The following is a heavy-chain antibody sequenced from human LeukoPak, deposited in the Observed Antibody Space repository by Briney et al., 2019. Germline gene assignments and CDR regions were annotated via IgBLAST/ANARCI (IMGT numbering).Heavy chain of an antibody. CDR1: GFAFNSYV. CDR3: AKGSPIYVGVVFFDF. J-gene: IGHJ4*02. D-gene: IGHD1-26*01. V-gene: IGHV3-23*01. Sequence: GGSLRLSCTASGFAFNSYVITWVRQAPGKGLEWVSSSSGNGDSYYADSVKGRFTVSRDNSKNTLYLQMDSLRAEDTAFYVCAKGSPIYVGVVFFDFWGQGTLLTVSS. CDR2: SSGNGDS.